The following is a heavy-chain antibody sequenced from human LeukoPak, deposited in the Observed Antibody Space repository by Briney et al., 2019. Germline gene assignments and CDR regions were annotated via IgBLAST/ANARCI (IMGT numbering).Heavy chain of an antibody. CDR1: GGTFSSYA. V-gene: IGHV1-69*04. CDR3: AREADIVVVVAATRYYYYGMDV. Sequence: SVKVSCKASGGTFSSYAISWVRQAPGQGLEWMGRIIPILGIANYAQKFQGRVTITADKSTSTAYMELSSLRSEDTAVYYCAREADIVVVVAATRYYYYGMDVWGQGTTVTVSS. D-gene: IGHD2-15*01. CDR2: IIPILGIA. J-gene: IGHJ6*02.